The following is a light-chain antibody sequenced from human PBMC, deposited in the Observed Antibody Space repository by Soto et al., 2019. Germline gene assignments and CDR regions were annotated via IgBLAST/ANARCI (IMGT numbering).Light chain of an antibody. CDR3: QQLNSYPS. Sequence: IQLTQSPSFLSASVGDRVTITCRASQGISSYLAWYQQKPGKAPKLLIYAASTLQSGVPSRFSGSGSGTEFTLTISSLQPEDFATYYCQQLNSYPSFGGGTKVDI. V-gene: IGKV1-9*01. CDR2: AAS. J-gene: IGKJ4*01. CDR1: QGISSY.